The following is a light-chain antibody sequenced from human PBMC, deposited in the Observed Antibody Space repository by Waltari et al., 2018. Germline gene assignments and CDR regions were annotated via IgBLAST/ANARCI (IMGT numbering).Light chain of an antibody. CDR2: DVR. V-gene: IGLV2-14*03. CDR1: SSDIGGSNY. CDR3: SSYTSSSSYV. Sequence: QSALTQPPSASGSPGQSITISCTGTSSDIGGSNYVSWYQQHPGKAPKLMIYDVRNRPSGVSNRFSGSKSGNTASLTISGLQAEDEAHYYCSSYTSSSSYVFGTGTKVTVL. J-gene: IGLJ1*01.